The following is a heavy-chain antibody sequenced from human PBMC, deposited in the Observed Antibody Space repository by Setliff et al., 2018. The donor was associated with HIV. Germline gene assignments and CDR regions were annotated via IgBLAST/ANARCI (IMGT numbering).Heavy chain of an antibody. CDR2: MYHTGMS. CDR1: GGSMSSHY. Sequence: PSETLSLTCSVSGGSMSSHYWTWVRQPAGKGLEWIGRMYHTGMSNYNPSLKSRVTMSVGPSKNQFSLKLTSVTAADTAVYYCARGSYYYYNMDVWGKGTTVTVSS. V-gene: IGHV4-4*07. J-gene: IGHJ6*04. CDR3: ARGSYYYYNMDV.